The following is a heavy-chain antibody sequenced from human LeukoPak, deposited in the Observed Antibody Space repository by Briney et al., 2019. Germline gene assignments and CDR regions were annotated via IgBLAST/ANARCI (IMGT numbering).Heavy chain of an antibody. V-gene: IGHV4-31*03. J-gene: IGHJ6*02. CDR2: IYYSGST. CDR1: GGSISSGGYY. CDR3: ARDLIVVVPAATYYYGMDV. Sequence: SQTLSLTCTVSGGSISSGGYYWSWIRQHPGKGLEWIGYIYYSGSTYYNPSLKSRVTISADTSKNQFSLKLSSVTAADTAVYYCARDLIVVVPAATYYYGMDVWGQGTTVTVSS. D-gene: IGHD2-2*01.